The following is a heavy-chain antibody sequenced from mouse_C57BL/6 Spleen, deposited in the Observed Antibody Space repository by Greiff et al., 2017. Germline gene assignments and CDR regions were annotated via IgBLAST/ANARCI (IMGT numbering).Heavy chain of an antibody. CDR1: GFSLTSYG. J-gene: IGHJ1*03. Sequence: QVQLKESGPGLVAPSQSLSISCTASGFSLTSYGVSWVRQPPGKGLEWLGVIRGDGSTNYHSSLISRLCIGKDNSKGQVFLKLHSLQTGDTATYYSAKHDFYWYFDVWGTGTTVTVSS. CDR3: AKHDFYWYFDV. CDR2: IRGDGST. V-gene: IGHV2-3*01. D-gene: IGHD2-4*01.